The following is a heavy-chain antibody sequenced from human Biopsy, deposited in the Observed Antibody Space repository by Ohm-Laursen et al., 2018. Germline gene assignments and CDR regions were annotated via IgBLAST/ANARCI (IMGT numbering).Heavy chain of an antibody. CDR3: ARDSSSWYRHYYYAMDV. J-gene: IGHJ6*02. D-gene: IGHD6-13*01. CDR2: INPSGGT. CDR1: DGSFSGYY. Sequence: SETLSLTCAVYDGSFSGYYWSWLRQSPGMGLEWIGEINPSGGTNYNPSLAGRVSISLDTSKIHLALKLSSVTAADTAVYYCARDSSSWYRHYYYAMDVWGQGTTVTVSS. V-gene: IGHV4-34*01.